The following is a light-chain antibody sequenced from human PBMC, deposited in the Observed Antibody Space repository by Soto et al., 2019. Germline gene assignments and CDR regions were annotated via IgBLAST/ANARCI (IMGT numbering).Light chain of an antibody. Sequence: HSVLTQPASVSVSPGQSITISCTGTSSDVGGYNFVSWYQQHPDKAPKLIIYEVSNRPSGVSNRFSASKSGNTASLTISGLQPEDEAEYYCSSYTTSVTLVFGGGTKLTVL. CDR3: SSYTTSVTLV. J-gene: IGLJ2*01. V-gene: IGLV2-14*01. CDR2: EVS. CDR1: SSDVGGYNF.